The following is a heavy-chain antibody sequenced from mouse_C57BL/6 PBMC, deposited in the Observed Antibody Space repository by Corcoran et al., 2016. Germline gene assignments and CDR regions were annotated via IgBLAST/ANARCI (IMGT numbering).Heavy chain of an antibody. CDR1: GYPFTTYG. CDR2: INTYSGVP. Sequence: QIQLVQSGPELKKPGETVKISCKASGYPFTTYGMSWVKQAPGKGLKWMGWINTYSGVPTYADDFKGRFAFSLETSASTAHLQINNLKNEDTATYFCAREGLYGSEAWFAYWGQGTLVTVSA. D-gene: IGHD1-1*01. V-gene: IGHV9-3*01. J-gene: IGHJ3*01. CDR3: AREGLYGSEAWFAY.